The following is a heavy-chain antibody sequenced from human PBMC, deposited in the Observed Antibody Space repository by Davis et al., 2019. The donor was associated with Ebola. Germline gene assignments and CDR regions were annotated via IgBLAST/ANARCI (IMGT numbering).Heavy chain of an antibody. V-gene: IGHV1-69*13. CDR2: SNPVFGTP. J-gene: IGHJ4*02. CDR1: GGSFTSFV. CDR3: ASGIGRGYTYGPPDF. D-gene: IGHD5-18*01. Sequence: SVKVSCKASGGSFTSFVINWVRQAPGQGLEWMGGSNPVFGTPTYAQEFQGRVMITVDESTSSAYIELSSLRSEDTAMYYCASGIGRGYTYGPPDFWGQGTLVTVSS.